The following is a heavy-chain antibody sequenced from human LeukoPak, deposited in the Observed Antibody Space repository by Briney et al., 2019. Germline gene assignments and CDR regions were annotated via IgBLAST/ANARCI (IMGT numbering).Heavy chain of an antibody. D-gene: IGHD6-19*01. CDR2: ISYTGTT. CDR1: GGSIYSVTYY. V-gene: IGHV4-39*07. CDR3: ARGGWSMDF. Sequence: PSETLSLTCSVSGGSIYSVTYYWGWIRQPPGQGLEWIGSISYTGTTYYNPSLNSRVTISVDTSKSQFSLKLTSVTAADTAVYYCARGGWSMDFWGQGTLVTVSS. J-gene: IGHJ4*02.